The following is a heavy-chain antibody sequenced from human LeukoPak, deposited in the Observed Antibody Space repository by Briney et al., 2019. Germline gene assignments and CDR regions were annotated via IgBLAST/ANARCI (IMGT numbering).Heavy chain of an antibody. Sequence: GASVKVSCKASGGTFSSYAISWVRQAPGQGLEWMGGIIPIFGTANYAQKFQGRVTITADKSTSTANMELSSLRSEDTAVYYCARGRTDSQGFGEFRNPSYYYYMDVWGKGTTVTISS. CDR1: GGTFSSYA. CDR2: IIPIFGTA. J-gene: IGHJ6*03. V-gene: IGHV1-69*06. CDR3: ARGRTDSQGFGEFRNPSYYYYMDV. D-gene: IGHD3-10*01.